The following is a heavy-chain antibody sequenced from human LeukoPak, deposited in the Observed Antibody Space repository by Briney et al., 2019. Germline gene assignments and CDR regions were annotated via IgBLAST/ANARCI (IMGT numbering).Heavy chain of an antibody. J-gene: IGHJ4*02. D-gene: IGHD3-22*01. CDR3: VRESGLGVILD. Sequence: GGSLRLSCAASGLALSSYSMNWVRQAPGKGLEWVSHISSGSNYIYYSDSVKGRFTISRDNAKNSLFLQMNSLRAEDTAVYYCVRESGLGVILDWGQGTLVTVSS. V-gene: IGHV3-21*01. CDR1: GLALSSYS. CDR2: ISSGSNYI.